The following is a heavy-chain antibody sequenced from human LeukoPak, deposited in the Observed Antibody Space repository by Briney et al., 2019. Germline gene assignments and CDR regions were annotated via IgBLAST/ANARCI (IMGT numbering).Heavy chain of an antibody. D-gene: IGHD3-10*01. V-gene: IGHV3-21*01. Sequence: GGSLRLSCAASGFTFSCYSMNWVRQAPGKGLEWVSSISSSSSYIYYADSVKGRFTISRDNAKNSLYLQMNSLRAEDTAVYYCAREGVGYYGSGSYTRWGQGTLVTVSS. CDR1: GFTFSCYS. CDR2: ISSSSSYI. J-gene: IGHJ4*02. CDR3: AREGVGYYGSGSYTR.